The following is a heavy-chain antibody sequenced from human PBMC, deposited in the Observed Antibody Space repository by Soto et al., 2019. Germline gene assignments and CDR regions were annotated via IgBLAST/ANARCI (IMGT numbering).Heavy chain of an antibody. Sequence: GESLKISCKGSGYSFTSYWIGWVRQMPGKGLEWMGIIYPGDSDTRYSPSFQGQVTISADKSISTAYLQWSSLKVNSVTAADTAVYYCARDHPHSYGVYYFDYWGQGTPVTVSS. CDR1: GYSFTSYW. D-gene: IGHD5-18*01. V-gene: IGHV5-51*01. CDR3: ARDHPHSYGVYYFDY. CDR2: IYPGDSDT. J-gene: IGHJ4*02.